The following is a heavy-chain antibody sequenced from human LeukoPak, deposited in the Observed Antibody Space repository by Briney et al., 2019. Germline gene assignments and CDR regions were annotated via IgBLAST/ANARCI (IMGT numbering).Heavy chain of an antibody. CDR3: ARGGDKAARPLDY. J-gene: IGHJ4*02. CDR1: GGSISSYC. CDR2: VSYSGSS. D-gene: IGHD6-6*01. V-gene: IGHV4-59*01. Sequence: SETLSLTCTVSGGSISSYCWNWIRQPPGKGLEWIGYVSYSGSSSYNASLKSRVTMSVDTSKNEFSLKLNSVTAADTAVYYCARGGDKAARPLDYWGQGTLVTVSS.